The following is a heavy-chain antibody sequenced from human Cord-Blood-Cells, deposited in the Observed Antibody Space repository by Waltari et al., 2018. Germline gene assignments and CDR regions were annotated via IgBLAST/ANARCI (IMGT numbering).Heavy chain of an antibody. J-gene: IGHJ3*02. CDR2: IKQDGSEK. CDR3: AREWDSSSDAFDI. Sequence: EVQLVESGGGLVQPGGSLRLSCSASGFTVSSYWMSWVRQAPGKGLEWVANIKQDGSEKYYVDSVKGRFTISRDNAKNSLYLQMNSLRAEDTAVYYCAREWDSSSDAFDIWGQGTMVTVSS. D-gene: IGHD6-6*01. CDR1: GFTVSSYW. V-gene: IGHV3-7*01.